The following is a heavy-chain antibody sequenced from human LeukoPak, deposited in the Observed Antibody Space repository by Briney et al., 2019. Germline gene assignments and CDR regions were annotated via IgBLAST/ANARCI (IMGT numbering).Heavy chain of an antibody. CDR3: AREPLRQTAAMTFDY. Sequence: SQTLSLTCAISGDSVSSNSAAWNWIRQSPSRGLERLGRTYYRSKWYNDYAVSVKSRITINPDTSKNQFSLQLNSVTPEDTAVYYCAREPLRQTAAMTFDYWGQGTLVTVSS. D-gene: IGHD2-2*01. J-gene: IGHJ4*02. V-gene: IGHV6-1*01. CDR2: TYYRSKWYN. CDR1: GDSVSSNSAA.